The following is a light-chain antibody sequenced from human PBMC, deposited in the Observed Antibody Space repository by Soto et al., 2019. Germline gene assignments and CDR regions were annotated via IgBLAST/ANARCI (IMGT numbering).Light chain of an antibody. CDR3: QSYDSSLSADV. V-gene: IGLV1-40*01. J-gene: IGLJ1*01. CDR1: SSNSGAGYA. CDR2: GNS. Sequence: QLVLTQPPSVSGAPVQRVTISCTGSSSNSGAGYAVHWYQQLPGTAPKLLIYGNSNRPSGVPDRFSGSKSGTSASLAITGLQAEDEADYYCQSYDSSLSADVFGTGTKLTVL.